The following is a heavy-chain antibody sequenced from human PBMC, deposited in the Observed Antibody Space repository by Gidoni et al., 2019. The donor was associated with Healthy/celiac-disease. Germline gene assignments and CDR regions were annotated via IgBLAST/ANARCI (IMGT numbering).Heavy chain of an antibody. V-gene: IGHV4-61*02. CDR2: SDTSGST. Sequence: VQLQESGPRLVTPSPHLSLPCTVTVGSIRRVSYYWSWIRQPAGKGLEWIGRSDTSGSTNYNPSRKSRVTMSVDTSKNQFFLKLSSVTAADTAVYYCARECVDGDTAMVFGYWGQGTLVTVSS. CDR1: VGSIRRVSYY. J-gene: IGHJ4*02. D-gene: IGHD5-18*01. CDR3: ARECVDGDTAMVFGY.